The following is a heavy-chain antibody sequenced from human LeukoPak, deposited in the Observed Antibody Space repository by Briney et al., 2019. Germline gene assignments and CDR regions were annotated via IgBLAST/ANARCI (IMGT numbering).Heavy chain of an antibody. CDR2: ISSNSATI. CDR3: AKDIKGYYYYGMDV. V-gene: IGHV3-9*01. Sequence: GGSMRLSCAASGFTFDEYAMHCVRQAHGKGLEWVSGISSNSATINYADSVKGRFTISRDNAKNSLYLQMDSLRAEDTAFYYCAKDIKGYYYYGMDVWGQGTTVTVSS. J-gene: IGHJ6*02. CDR1: GFTFDEYA.